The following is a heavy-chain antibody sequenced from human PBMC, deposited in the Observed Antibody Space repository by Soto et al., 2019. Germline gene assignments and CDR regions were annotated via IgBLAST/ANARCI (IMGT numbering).Heavy chain of an antibody. D-gene: IGHD6-19*01. Sequence: QVQLQESGPGLVKPSETLSLTCTVSGGSMTGYYWSWIRQPPGKGLEWIGYIYYSGNTNYNPSLKSRVTLLVDSSNTQFSLKLSSVTAADNAVYYCAKTPGLAVAATNWFDPWGQGTLVIVSS. CDR2: IYYSGNT. V-gene: IGHV4-59*01. CDR1: GGSMTGYY. CDR3: AKTPGLAVAATNWFDP. J-gene: IGHJ5*02.